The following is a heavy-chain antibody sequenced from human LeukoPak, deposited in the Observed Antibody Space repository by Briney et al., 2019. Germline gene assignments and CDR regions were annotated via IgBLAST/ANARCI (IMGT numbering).Heavy chain of an antibody. D-gene: IGHD5-18*01. CDR1: GYSFSCGYY. J-gene: IGHJ4*02. CDR3: VGRAWIQLDAGKRGIDY. Sequence: PSETLSLTCAVSGYSFSCGYYWGWIRQPPGKGLEWIGSIYHSGSTYYNPSLKSRVTISVDTSKNQFSLKLSSVTAADTAVYYCVGRAWIQLDAGKRGIDYWGQGTLVTVSS. CDR2: IYHSGST. V-gene: IGHV4-38-2*01.